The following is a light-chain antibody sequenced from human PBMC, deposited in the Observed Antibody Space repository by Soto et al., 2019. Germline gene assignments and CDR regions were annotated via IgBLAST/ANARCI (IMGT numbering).Light chain of an antibody. J-gene: IGKJ4*01. CDR3: QQYYSTLLT. V-gene: IGKV4-1*01. CDR2: WAS. Sequence: DIVMTQSPDSLAVSLGERATINCKSSQSVLYSSNNKNYLAWYQQKPGQPPKLLIYWASTRESGVPDRFSGSGSGTDFTLTMSCLQAEDVAVYYCQQYYSTLLTFGGGTKVEIK. CDR1: QSVLYSSNNKNY.